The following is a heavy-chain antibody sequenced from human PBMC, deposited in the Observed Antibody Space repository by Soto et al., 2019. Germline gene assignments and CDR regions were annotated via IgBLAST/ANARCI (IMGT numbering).Heavy chain of an antibody. Sequence: SGPTLVNPTQTLTLTCTFSGFSLSTSGVGVGWIRQPPGKALEWLTVIYWDDDKGYSPSLKNRLTITKDTSKNQVVLTMTNMDPVDTATYYCAHTVGLVVVTSEDEYFQHWGQGTQVTVSS. J-gene: IGHJ1*01. V-gene: IGHV2-5*02. D-gene: IGHD2-15*01. CDR2: IYWDDDK. CDR3: AHTVGLVVVTSEDEYFQH. CDR1: GFSLSTSGVG.